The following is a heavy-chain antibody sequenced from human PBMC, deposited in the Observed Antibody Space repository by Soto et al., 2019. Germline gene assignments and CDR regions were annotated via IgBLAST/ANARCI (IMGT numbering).Heavy chain of an antibody. V-gene: IGHV3-74*01. CDR2: INSDGSST. CDR1: GFTFSSYW. D-gene: IGHD2-8*01. J-gene: IGHJ4*01. Sequence: GGSLRLSCAASGFTFSSYWMHWVRQAPGKGPVWVSRINSDGSSTSYADSVNGRFTISRDSVKNMLYLQMKSLRAEDTAVYYCARENGTSILPLDYWGQGTLVTVSS. CDR3: ARENGTSILPLDY.